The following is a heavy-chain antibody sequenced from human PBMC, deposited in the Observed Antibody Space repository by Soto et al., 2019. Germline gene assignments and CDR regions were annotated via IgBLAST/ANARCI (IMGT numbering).Heavy chain of an antibody. V-gene: IGHV4-4*07. Sequence: SETLSLTCTVSGGSISSYCWSWIRQPAGKGLEWIGRIYTSGSTNYNPSLKSRVTMSVDTSKNQFSLKLSSVTAADTAVYYCAREWNYDFWSGYYQRGYYGMDVWGQGTTVTVSS. J-gene: IGHJ6*02. CDR3: AREWNYDFWSGYYQRGYYGMDV. D-gene: IGHD3-3*01. CDR1: GGSISSYC. CDR2: IYTSGST.